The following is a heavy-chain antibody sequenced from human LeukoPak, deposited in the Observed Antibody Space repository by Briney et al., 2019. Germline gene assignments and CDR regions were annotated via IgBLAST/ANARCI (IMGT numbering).Heavy chain of an antibody. Sequence: PSETLSLTCTVSGSSISSAYFWGWIRQPPGKGLEWIGSIYHSGSTYYNPSLKSRVTISVDTSKNQFSLKLISVTATDTAVYYCAAGGSSGWYRPNWFDPWGQGTLVSVSS. V-gene: IGHV4-38-2*02. J-gene: IGHJ5*02. CDR2: IYHSGST. D-gene: IGHD6-19*01. CDR3: AAGGSSGWYRPNWFDP. CDR1: GSSISSAYF.